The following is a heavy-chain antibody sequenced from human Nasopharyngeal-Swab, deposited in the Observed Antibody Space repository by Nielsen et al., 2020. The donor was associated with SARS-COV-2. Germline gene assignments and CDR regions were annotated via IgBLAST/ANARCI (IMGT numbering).Heavy chain of an antibody. CDR3: AREVVVVPAALNYYYYMDV. Sequence: GSLRLSCAVSGGSISSSNWWSWVRQPPGKGLEWIGEIYHSGSTNYNPSLKSRVTISVDTSKNQFPLKLSSVTAADTAVYYCAREVVVVPAALNYYYYMDVWGKGTTVTVSS. D-gene: IGHD2-2*01. J-gene: IGHJ6*03. CDR1: GGSISSSNW. CDR2: IYHSGST. V-gene: IGHV4-4*02.